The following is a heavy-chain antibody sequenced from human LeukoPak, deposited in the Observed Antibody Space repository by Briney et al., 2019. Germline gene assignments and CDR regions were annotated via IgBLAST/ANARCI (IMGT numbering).Heavy chain of an antibody. D-gene: IGHD5-24*01. CDR1: GFSFSNYG. Sequence: GGSLRLSCAASGFSFSNYGMAWVRQAPGMGLEWVSAISGTGDSTYYADSVKGRFTISRDNARNSLFLQMNSLRAEDTATYYCSRRFRDWGQGILVTVSS. J-gene: IGHJ4*02. V-gene: IGHV3-23*01. CDR2: ISGTGDST. CDR3: SRRFRD.